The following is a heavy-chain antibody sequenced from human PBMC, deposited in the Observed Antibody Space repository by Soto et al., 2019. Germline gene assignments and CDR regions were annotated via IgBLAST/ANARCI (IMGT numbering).Heavy chain of an antibody. J-gene: IGHJ6*02. Sequence: SVKVSCKASGVTFSSYAISWVRQAPGQGLEWMGGIIPIFGTANYAQKFQGRVTITADESTSTAYMELSSLRSEDTAVYYCARDDCSSTSCYHYGMDGWGQGTTVTVSS. V-gene: IGHV1-69*13. CDR1: GVTFSSYA. D-gene: IGHD2-2*01. CDR2: IIPIFGTA. CDR3: ARDDCSSTSCYHYGMDG.